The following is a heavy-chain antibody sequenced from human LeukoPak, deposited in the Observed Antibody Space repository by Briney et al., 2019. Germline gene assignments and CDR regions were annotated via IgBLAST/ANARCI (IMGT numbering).Heavy chain of an antibody. CDR1: GFTFSAYW. CDR3: AHYYYGSGSYQDAFDI. Sequence: GGSLRLSCAASGFTFSAYWMHWVRQAPGKGLVWVSRINTDGSSPTYAASVKGRFTISRDNSKNTLYLQMNSLRAEDTAVYYCAHYYYGSGSYQDAFDIWGQGTMVTVSS. D-gene: IGHD3-10*01. CDR2: INTDGSSP. V-gene: IGHV3-74*01. J-gene: IGHJ3*02.